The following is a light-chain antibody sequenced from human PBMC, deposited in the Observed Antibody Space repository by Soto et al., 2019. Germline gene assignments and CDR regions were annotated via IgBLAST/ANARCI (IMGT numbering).Light chain of an antibody. CDR3: QHYDHLPPLS. J-gene: IGKJ4*01. Sequence: DIQMTQSPSSLSASVGDRVTITCQASQDIKNYLNWYQQKPGKAPNLLIYDASNLKTGVPSRFSGSGSETHFTFTISSLQPEDIATYYWQHYDHLPPLSFGGGTKVEIK. CDR2: DAS. V-gene: IGKV1-33*01. CDR1: QDIKNY.